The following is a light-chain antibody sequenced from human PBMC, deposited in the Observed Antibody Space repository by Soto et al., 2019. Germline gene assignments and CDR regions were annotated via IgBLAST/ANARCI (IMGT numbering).Light chain of an antibody. CDR1: QSVSYW. CDR3: QQYKSYPWT. J-gene: IGKJ1*01. V-gene: IGKV1-5*01. Sequence: EIQMTQSPSTLSASVGDRVTITCRASQSVSYWLAWYQQKPGKAPKLLVHDASTLLSGVPSRFSGSVSGTEFILTIGSLQPDDFATYCCQQYKSYPWTFGQGTQG. CDR2: DAS.